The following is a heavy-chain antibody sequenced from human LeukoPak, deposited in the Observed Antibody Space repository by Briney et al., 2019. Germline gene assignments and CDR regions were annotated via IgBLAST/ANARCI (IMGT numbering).Heavy chain of an antibody. CDR3: ARERDYDILTGYYGYYYGMDV. D-gene: IGHD3-9*01. V-gene: IGHV1-18*04. Sequence: GASVEVSCKASGYTFTSYGISWVRQAPGQGLEWMGWISAYNGNTNYAQKLQGRVTMTTDTSTSTAYMELRSLRSDDTAVYYCARERDYDILTGYYGYYYGMDVWGKGTTVTVSS. CDR1: GYTFTSYG. J-gene: IGHJ6*04. CDR2: ISAYNGNT.